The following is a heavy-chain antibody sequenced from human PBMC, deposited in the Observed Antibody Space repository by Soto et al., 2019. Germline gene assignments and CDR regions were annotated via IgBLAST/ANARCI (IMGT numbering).Heavy chain of an antibody. J-gene: IGHJ6*02. D-gene: IGHD6-13*01. Sequence: SETLSLTCTVSGGSISSYYWSWIRQPAGKGLEWIGRIYTSGSTNYNPSLKSRVTMSVDTSKNQFSLKLSSVTAADTAVYYCARDFLAAAGTYYYYGMDVWGQGTTVTVS. V-gene: IGHV4-4*07. CDR1: GGSISSYY. CDR3: ARDFLAAAGTYYYYGMDV. CDR2: IYTSGST.